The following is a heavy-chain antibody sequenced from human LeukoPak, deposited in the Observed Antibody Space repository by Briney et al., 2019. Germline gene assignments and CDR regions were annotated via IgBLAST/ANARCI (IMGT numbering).Heavy chain of an antibody. CDR1: GFTFSRYW. CDR2: INSDGSTT. V-gene: IGHV3-74*01. Sequence: GGSLRLSCAAFGFTFSRYWMHWVRQSPGKGLVWVSRINSDGSTTTYADSVRGRFTISRDNAKNTLYLQMNSLRAEDTAVYYCARGDMPDYWGQGTLVTVSS. J-gene: IGHJ4*02. D-gene: IGHD2-15*01. CDR3: ARGDMPDY.